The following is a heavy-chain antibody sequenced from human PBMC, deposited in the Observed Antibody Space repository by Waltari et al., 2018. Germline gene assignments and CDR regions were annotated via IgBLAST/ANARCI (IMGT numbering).Heavy chain of an antibody. CDR3: ARSSTYDSLTGYPHY. Sequence: QVQLVQSGAEVKKPGSSVKVSCTASGGTFSSYAISWVRQAPGPGLEWMGGSIHSFGTANYAQKFQGRGTITADESTSTAYMELSSLRSEDTAVYYCARSSTYDSLTGYPHYWGQGTLVTVSS. D-gene: IGHD3-9*01. J-gene: IGHJ4*02. CDR1: GGTFSSYA. CDR2: SIHSFGTA. V-gene: IGHV1-69*13.